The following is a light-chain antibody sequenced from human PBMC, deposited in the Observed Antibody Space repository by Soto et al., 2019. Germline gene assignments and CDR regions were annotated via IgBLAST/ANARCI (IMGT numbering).Light chain of an antibody. CDR3: NSYTTGTTWV. CDR1: TRDVGRYNS. V-gene: IGLV2-14*01. CDR2: DVS. Sequence: QAVLTQPASLSGSPGQSITISCTGTTRDVGRYNSVSWHQQHLGKAPKLLIFDVSNRPSGVSDRFSGYKSGNTASLTISGLQADDEADYYCNSYTTGTTWVFGGGTKLTVL. J-gene: IGLJ3*02.